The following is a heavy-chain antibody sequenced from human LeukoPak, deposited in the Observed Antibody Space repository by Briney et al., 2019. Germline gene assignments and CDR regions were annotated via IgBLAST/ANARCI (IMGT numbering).Heavy chain of an antibody. Sequence: ASVKVSCKASGYTFTGYYMHWVRQAPGQGLEWMGWIHPNSGGTNYAQKFQGRVNMTRDTSISTAYMELSRLRSDDTAVYYCARDGPPGYDFWSGYDAFDIWGQGTMVTVSS. CDR2: IHPNSGGT. D-gene: IGHD3-3*01. CDR1: GYTFTGYY. CDR3: ARDGPPGYDFWSGYDAFDI. J-gene: IGHJ3*02. V-gene: IGHV1-2*02.